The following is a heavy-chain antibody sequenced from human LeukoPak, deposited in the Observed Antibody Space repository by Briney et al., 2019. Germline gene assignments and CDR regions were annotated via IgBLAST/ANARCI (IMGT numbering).Heavy chain of an antibody. D-gene: IGHD4-11*01. J-gene: IGHJ4*02. Sequence: GRSLRLSCAASGFAFSSYAMSWVRQAPGKGLEWVSAISGSGGSTYYADSVKGRFTISRDNSKNTLYLQMNSLRAEDTAVYYCAKDSIYSNKVYYFDYWGQGTLVTVSS. V-gene: IGHV3-23*01. CDR1: GFAFSSYA. CDR2: ISGSGGST. CDR3: AKDSIYSNKVYYFDY.